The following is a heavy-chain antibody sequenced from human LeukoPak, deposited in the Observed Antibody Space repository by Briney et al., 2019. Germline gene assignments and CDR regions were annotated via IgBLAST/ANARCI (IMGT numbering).Heavy chain of an antibody. D-gene: IGHD1-26*01. J-gene: IGHJ4*02. CDR2: INPNSGGT. V-gene: IGHV1-2*02. Sequence: SVKVSCKASGYTFTGYYMHWVRQAPGQGLEWMGWINPNSGGTNYAQKFQGRVTMTRDTSISTAYMELSRLRSDDTAVYYCARSGAFGSGSFGLLDYWGQGTLVTVSS. CDR3: ARSGAFGSGSFGLLDY. CDR1: GYTFTGYY.